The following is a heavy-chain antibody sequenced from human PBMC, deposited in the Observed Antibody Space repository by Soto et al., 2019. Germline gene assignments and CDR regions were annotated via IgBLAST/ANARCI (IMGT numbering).Heavy chain of an antibody. CDR3: SKESPYYRFLHGV. J-gene: IGHJ6*02. CDR2: IYSGGST. V-gene: IGHV3-66*01. CDR1: GFTVSSNY. D-gene: IGHD3-3*02. Sequence: PGGSLRLSCAASGFTVSSNYMSWVRQAPGKGLEWVSLIYSGGSTYYADSVKGRFTISRDNSKNTLYLQMNSLRAEDTAVYYCSKESPYYRFLHGVRGQGTPVT.